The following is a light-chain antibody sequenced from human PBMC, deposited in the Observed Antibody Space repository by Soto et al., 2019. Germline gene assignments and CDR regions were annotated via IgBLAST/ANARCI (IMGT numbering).Light chain of an antibody. V-gene: IGLV2-14*03. J-gene: IGLJ3*02. Sequence: QSALTQPASVSGSPGQSITISCTGTSSYVGVYYYVSWFQQHPGKAPKLMIYDVTKRPSGVSNRFSGSMSGNTASLTISGLQAEDEAHYYCQSYDVTLSHWVFGGGTKLTVL. CDR1: SSYVGVYYY. CDR2: DVT. CDR3: QSYDVTLSHWV.